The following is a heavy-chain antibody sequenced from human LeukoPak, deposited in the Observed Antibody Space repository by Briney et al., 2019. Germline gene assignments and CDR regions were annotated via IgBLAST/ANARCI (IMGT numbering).Heavy chain of an antibody. CDR3: VNQISGWVY. CDR1: GFTFSSYW. V-gene: IGHV3-7*02. Sequence: PGGSLRLSCAASGFTFSSYWMSWVRQAPGKGLEWVANIKQDGSEKYYVDSVKGRFTISRDNSKNTLYLQMSSLRADDTAVYYCVNQISGWVYWGQGTLVTVSS. J-gene: IGHJ4*02. CDR2: IKQDGSEK. D-gene: IGHD6-19*01.